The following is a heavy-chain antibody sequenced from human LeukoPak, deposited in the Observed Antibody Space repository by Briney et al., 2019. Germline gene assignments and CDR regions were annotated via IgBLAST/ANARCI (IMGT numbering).Heavy chain of an antibody. V-gene: IGHV3-30-3*01. CDR3: AKEISPMVRGVKYFQH. CDR1: GFTFSSYA. CDR2: ISYDGSNK. Sequence: GRSLRLSCAASGFTFSSYAMHWLRQAPGRGLAWVAVISYDGSNKYYADSVKGRFTISRDNSKNTLYLQMNSLRAEDTAVYYCAKEISPMVRGVKYFQHWGKGTLVTVSS. D-gene: IGHD3-10*01. J-gene: IGHJ1*01.